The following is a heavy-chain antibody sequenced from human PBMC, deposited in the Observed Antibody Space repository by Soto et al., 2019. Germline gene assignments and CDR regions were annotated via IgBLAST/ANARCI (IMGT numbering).Heavy chain of an antibody. D-gene: IGHD3-10*01. CDR1: GGTFSSYA. CDR3: ARPDAYYYGSGSLSYYYYYGMDV. CDR2: IIPIFGTA. V-gene: IGHV1-69*13. Sequence: SVKVSCKASGGTFSSYAISWVRQAPGQGLEWMGGIIPIFGTANYAQKFQGRDTITADESTSTAYMELSSLRSEDTAVYYCARPDAYYYGSGSLSYYYYYGMDVWGQGTTVTVSS. J-gene: IGHJ6*02.